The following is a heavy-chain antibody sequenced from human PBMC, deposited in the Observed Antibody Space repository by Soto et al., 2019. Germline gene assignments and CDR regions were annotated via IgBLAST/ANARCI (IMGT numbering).Heavy chain of an antibody. D-gene: IGHD1-1*01. Sequence: EAQLVESGGGLVQPGGSLRLSCAASGFIFSSYWMHWVRQAPGKGLVWLSRINPDGSSTNYVDSGKGRFTISRDTAKNTLYLQMHSLRGEDTAVYYCARGERAAMGYWGQGTLVTVSS. CDR1: GFIFSSYW. CDR2: INPDGSST. J-gene: IGHJ4*02. V-gene: IGHV3-74*01. CDR3: ARGERAAMGY.